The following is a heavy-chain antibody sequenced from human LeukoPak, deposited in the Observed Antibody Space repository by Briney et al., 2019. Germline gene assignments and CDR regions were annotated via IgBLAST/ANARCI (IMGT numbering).Heavy chain of an antibody. Sequence: SGTLSLTCTVSGDSINSLDLWSWVRQPPGKGLEWIGEMHLSGTTHSNPSVKSRVTISIDKSKNQFFLNLSSVTAADTAVYYCAGLVGRYSSGLYYYYFDYWGQGTLVTVSS. D-gene: IGHD3-22*01. CDR2: MHLSGTT. J-gene: IGHJ4*02. CDR1: GDSINSLDL. V-gene: IGHV4-4*02. CDR3: AGLVGRYSSGLYYYYFDY.